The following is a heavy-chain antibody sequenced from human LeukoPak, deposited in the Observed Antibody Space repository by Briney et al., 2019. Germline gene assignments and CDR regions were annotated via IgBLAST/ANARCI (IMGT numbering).Heavy chain of an antibody. V-gene: IGHV4-30-4*08. CDR1: GFTVSSNY. CDR2: IYYSGST. CDR3: ARERLRRYYYGSGSVNWFDP. J-gene: IGHJ5*02. Sequence: LRLSCAASGFTVSSNYMSWVRQPPGKGLEWIGYIYYSGSTYYNPSLKSRVTISVDTSKNQFSLKLSSVTAADTAVYYCARERLRRYYYGSGSVNWFDPWGQGTLVTVSS. D-gene: IGHD3-10*01.